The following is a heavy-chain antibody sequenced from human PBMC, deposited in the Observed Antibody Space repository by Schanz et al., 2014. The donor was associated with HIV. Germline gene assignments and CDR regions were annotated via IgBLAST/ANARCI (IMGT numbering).Heavy chain of an antibody. J-gene: IGHJ4*01. Sequence: QVQLQQWGAGLLKPSETLSLTCAVYGGSFRGYYWTWIRQFPGLGLEWIGGVRHIGGTNYTPSLKSRVPMSRDMSKNHFPLTLTSETAADTAVYFCARGDFGGNSVDYWGHGNMVTVSS. CDR1: GGSFRGYY. V-gene: IGHV4-34*02. D-gene: IGHD4-17*01. CDR3: ARGDFGGNSVDY. CDR2: VRHIGGT.